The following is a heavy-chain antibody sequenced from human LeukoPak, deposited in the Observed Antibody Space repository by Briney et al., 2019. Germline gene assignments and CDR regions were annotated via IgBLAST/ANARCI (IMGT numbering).Heavy chain of an antibody. CDR1: GFTFSGYA. Sequence: TGGSLRLSCAASGFTFSGYAMSWVRQAPGKGLEWVSAISGSGGSTYYADSVKGRFTISRDDSKNTLYLQMNSLRAEDTAVYYCAKDPNPYYYGSSGYYQYYFDYWGQGTLVTVSS. CDR3: AKDPNPYYYGSSGYYQYYFDY. D-gene: IGHD3-22*01. CDR2: ISGSGGST. J-gene: IGHJ4*02. V-gene: IGHV3-23*01.